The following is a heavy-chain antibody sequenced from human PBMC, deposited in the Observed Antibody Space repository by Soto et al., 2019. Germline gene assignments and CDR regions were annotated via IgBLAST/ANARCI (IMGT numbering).Heavy chain of an antibody. V-gene: IGHV3-64*01. Sequence: PGGSLRLSCAAFGFTFNNYAMGWVRQTPGKGLEYVSAISSNGGSTYYANSVKGRFTISRDNSKNTLYLQMGSLRAEDMAVYYCARGRYADVWGKGTTVNVSS. CDR1: GFTFNNYA. J-gene: IGHJ6*04. D-gene: IGHD5-12*01. CDR3: ARGRYADV. CDR2: ISSNGGST.